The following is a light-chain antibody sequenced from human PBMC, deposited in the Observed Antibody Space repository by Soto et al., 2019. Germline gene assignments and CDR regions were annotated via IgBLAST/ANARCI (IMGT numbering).Light chain of an antibody. V-gene: IGKV3-20*01. CDR3: QLYGTSPQWT. Sequence: EIVLTQSPGTLSLSPGERATLSCRASQSVSSSYLAWYQQKPGQAPRLLIYGASSSATGIPDRFSGSGSGTDFTLTISRLEPEDFAVYYCQLYGTSPQWTFGQGTKVEIK. CDR2: GAS. CDR1: QSVSSSY. J-gene: IGKJ1*01.